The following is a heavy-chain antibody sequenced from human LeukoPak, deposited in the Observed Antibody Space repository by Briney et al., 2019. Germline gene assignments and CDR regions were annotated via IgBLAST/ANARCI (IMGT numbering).Heavy chain of an antibody. CDR2: ISDSGAGI. D-gene: IGHD6-19*01. Sequence: PGGSLRLSCAASGFTFSSYAMGWVRQAPGKGLEWVSAISDSGAGIDYADSVKGRFTISRDNSKNTLSLQMNSLRAEDTAVYYCAKGWDSSGVDSWGQGTLVTVSS. J-gene: IGHJ4*02. V-gene: IGHV3-23*01. CDR1: GFTFSSYA. CDR3: AKGWDSSGVDS.